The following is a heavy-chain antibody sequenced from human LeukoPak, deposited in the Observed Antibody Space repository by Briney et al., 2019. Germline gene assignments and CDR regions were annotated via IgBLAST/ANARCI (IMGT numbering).Heavy chain of an antibody. Sequence: ASVKVSCKASGYTFTSYGISWVRQAPGQGLEWMGWISAYNGNTNYAQKLQGRVTMTTDTSTSTAYMELRSLRSDDTAVYYCAGSHSGSYDPHLDYWGQGTLVTVSS. D-gene: IGHD1-26*01. CDR3: AGSHSGSYDPHLDY. V-gene: IGHV1-18*01. J-gene: IGHJ4*02. CDR2: ISAYNGNT. CDR1: GYTFTSYG.